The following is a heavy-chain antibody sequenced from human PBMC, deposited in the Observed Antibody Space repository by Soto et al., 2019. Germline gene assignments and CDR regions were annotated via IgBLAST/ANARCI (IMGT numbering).Heavy chain of an antibody. CDR2: ISSSSSYI. V-gene: IGHV3-21*01. J-gene: IGHJ4*02. D-gene: IGHD4-4*01. CDR1: GFTFSSYS. CDR3: ARDFDYSNPLGY. Sequence: GGSLRLSCAASGFTFSSYSMNWVRQAPGKGLEWVSSISSSSSYIYYADSVKGRFTISRDNAKNSLYLQMNSLRAEDTAVYYCARDFDYSNPLGYWGQGTLVTVSS.